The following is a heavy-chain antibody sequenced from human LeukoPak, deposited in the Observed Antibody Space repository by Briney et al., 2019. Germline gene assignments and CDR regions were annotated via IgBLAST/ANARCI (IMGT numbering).Heavy chain of an antibody. CDR1: GGSISSGDYY. Sequence: SETLSLTCTVSGGSISSGDYYWSWIRQPPGKGLEWIGYIYYSGSTYYNPSLKSRVTISVDTSENQFSLKLSSVTAADTAVYYCARDGESHCSGGSCYPMYYFDYWGQGTLVTVSS. J-gene: IGHJ4*02. D-gene: IGHD2-15*01. CDR3: ARDGESHCSGGSCYPMYYFDY. CDR2: IYYSGST. V-gene: IGHV4-30-4*01.